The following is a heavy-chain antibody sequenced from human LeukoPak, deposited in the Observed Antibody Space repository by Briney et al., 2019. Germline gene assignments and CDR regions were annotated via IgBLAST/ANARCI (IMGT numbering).Heavy chain of an antibody. CDR3: ARVRNYGSGSPFDY. CDR2: IGTAGEI. V-gene: IGHV3-13*01. Sequence: GGSLRLSCAASGFTFSSYDIHWVRQATGKGLEWVSGIGTAGEIYYPGSVKGRFTISRENAKNSLYLQMNSLRAGDTAVYYCARVRNYGSGSPFDYWGQGTLVTVSS. J-gene: IGHJ4*02. D-gene: IGHD3-10*01. CDR1: GFTFSSYD.